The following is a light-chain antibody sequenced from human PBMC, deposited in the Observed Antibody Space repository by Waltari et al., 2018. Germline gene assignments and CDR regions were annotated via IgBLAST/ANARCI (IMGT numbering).Light chain of an antibody. CDR1: TSDVGGSNY. J-gene: IGLJ2*01. Sequence: QSALTQPASVSGSPGQSITISCPGTTSDVGGSNYVPWYQHHPGKAPKLIIFDVSDRPSGVSNRFSGSKSGNTASLTISGLQAEDEADYYCSSYIGSSTLELFGGGTSLTVL. CDR3: SSYIGSSTLEL. V-gene: IGLV2-14*03. CDR2: DVS.